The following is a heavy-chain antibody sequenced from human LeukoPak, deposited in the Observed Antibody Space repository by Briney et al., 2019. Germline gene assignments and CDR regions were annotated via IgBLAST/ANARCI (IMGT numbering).Heavy chain of an antibody. V-gene: IGHV4-38-2*02. Sequence: SETLSLTCTVSGYSISSGYYWGWIRQPPGKGLEWIGSIYHSGSTYYNSSLKSRVTISLDTSKNQFSLKLSSVTAADTAVYYCAKVRNYKGNDAFDIWGQGTMVTVSS. D-gene: IGHD1-7*01. J-gene: IGHJ3*02. CDR3: AKVRNYKGNDAFDI. CDR2: IYHSGST. CDR1: GYSISSGYY.